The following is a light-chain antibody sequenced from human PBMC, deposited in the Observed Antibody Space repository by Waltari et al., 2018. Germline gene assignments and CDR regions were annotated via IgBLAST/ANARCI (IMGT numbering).Light chain of an antibody. J-gene: IGKJ2*01. CDR2: QAS. V-gene: IGKV1-5*03. Sequence: DIQMTQSPSTLSASVGDRVTITCRASQDISTWLAWYQQKPGKAPKLLIYQASSLEGGVPSRFSGSGSGPECTLTIGSLRPDDFATYYCQHYNSYSQTFGQGTKLEIK. CDR3: QHYNSYSQT. CDR1: QDISTW.